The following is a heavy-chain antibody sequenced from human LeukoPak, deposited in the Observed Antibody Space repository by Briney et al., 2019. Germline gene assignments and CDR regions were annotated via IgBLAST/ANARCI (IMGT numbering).Heavy chain of an antibody. CDR2: IYTSRSA. D-gene: IGHD3-22*01. CDR1: GGSISSGSYY. Sequence: SETLSLTCTVSGGSISSGSYYWSWIRQPAGKGLEWIGRIYTSRSANYNPSLKSRVTISVDTSKNQFSLKLSSVTAADTAVYYCARQPDSSGYYPFDSWGQGTLVTVSS. CDR3: ARQPDSSGYYPFDS. J-gene: IGHJ4*02. V-gene: IGHV4-61*02.